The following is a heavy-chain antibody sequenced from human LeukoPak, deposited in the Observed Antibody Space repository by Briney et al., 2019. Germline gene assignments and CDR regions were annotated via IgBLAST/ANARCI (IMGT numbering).Heavy chain of an antibody. CDR2: ISSSSSYI. CDR1: GFTFSSYS. Sequence: GGSLRLSCAASGFTFSSYSMNWVRQAPGKGLEWVSSISSSSSYIYYADSVKGRFTISRDNAKNSLYLQMNSLRAEDTAVYYCAKDLTTVTSQGDYWGQGTLVTVSS. V-gene: IGHV3-21*01. J-gene: IGHJ4*02. CDR3: AKDLTTVTSQGDY. D-gene: IGHD4-17*01.